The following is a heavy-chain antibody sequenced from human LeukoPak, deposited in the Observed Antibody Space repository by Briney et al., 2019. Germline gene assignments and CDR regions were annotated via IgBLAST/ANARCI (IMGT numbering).Heavy chain of an antibody. V-gene: IGHV1-2*02. D-gene: IGHD6-6*01. CDR2: INPKSGVT. CDR3: ARDLGVAVRPFSQFY. J-gene: IGHJ4*02. CDR1: GYTFTGYY. Sequence: ASVKVSCKASGYTFTGYYLHWVRQAPGQGPEWMGWINPKSGVTNYAQKFQGRVTMTSDTSISTAYMNFSRLRSDDTAMYYCARDLGVAVRPFSQFYWGQGTLATVSS.